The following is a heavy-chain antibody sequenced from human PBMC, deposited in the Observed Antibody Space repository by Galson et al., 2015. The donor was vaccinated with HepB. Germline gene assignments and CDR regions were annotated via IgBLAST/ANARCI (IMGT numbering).Heavy chain of an antibody. CDR3: ATDTDGGSYSYGTDV. J-gene: IGHJ6*02. CDR2: YDPDEGET. CDR1: GDSLNAVA. Sequence: SVKVSCKVIGDSLNAVAIHWVRQTPTKGLEWVGGYDPDEGETVYAEEFQGRVTMTEDTTTDTAYIELSSLRSEDTALFYCATDTDGGSYSYGTDVWGQGTTVTVSS. D-gene: IGHD4-23*01. V-gene: IGHV1-24*01.